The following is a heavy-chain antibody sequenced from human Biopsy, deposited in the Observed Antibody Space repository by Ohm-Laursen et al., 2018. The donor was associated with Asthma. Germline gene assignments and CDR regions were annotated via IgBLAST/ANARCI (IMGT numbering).Heavy chain of an antibody. V-gene: IGHV1-3*01. J-gene: IGHJ3*02. CDR2: INAANGNT. CDR1: GYTFINYA. CDR3: ARTYFDFLTGQVHDAFAM. Sequence: GAPVKVSCKASGYTFINYAIHWVRQAPGHSLEWMGWINAANGNTKYSQKFQGRVSITRDTSASTAYMELRSLRSEDTAVYYCARTYFDFLTGQVHDAFAMWGQGTMVTVSS. D-gene: IGHD3-9*01.